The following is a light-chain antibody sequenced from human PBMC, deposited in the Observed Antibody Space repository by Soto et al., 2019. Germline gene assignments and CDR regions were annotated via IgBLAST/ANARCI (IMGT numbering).Light chain of an antibody. CDR2: KAS. Sequence: DIQMTQSTSTLSGSVGDRVTITCRASQGISNYLAWYQQKPGKAPKLLIYKASSLESGVPSRFSGSGSGTEFTLTISSLQPDDFATYYCQQYNSYWTFGQGTKVDIK. J-gene: IGKJ1*01. CDR3: QQYNSYWT. V-gene: IGKV1-5*03. CDR1: QGISNY.